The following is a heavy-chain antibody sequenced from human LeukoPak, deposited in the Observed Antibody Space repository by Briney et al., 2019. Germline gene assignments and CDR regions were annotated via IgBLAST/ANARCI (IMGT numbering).Heavy chain of an antibody. CDR1: GFILSSFR. D-gene: IGHD3-22*01. Sequence: PRGSLRLSCGASGFILSSFRVYWVRPAPGKGLECVSYNSPTGRATHYADSVKGRFTVSRADDKSSLYLQMNSLRVDDTAVYYCARDRSNSAYSHDAFDIWGQGTMVTVSS. V-gene: IGHV3-48*01. CDR2: NSPTGRAT. CDR3: ARDRSNSAYSHDAFDI. J-gene: IGHJ3*02.